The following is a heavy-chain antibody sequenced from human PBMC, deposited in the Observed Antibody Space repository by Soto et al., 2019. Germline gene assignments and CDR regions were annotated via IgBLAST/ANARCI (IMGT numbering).Heavy chain of an antibody. D-gene: IGHD2-15*01. CDR2: INPNSGGT. V-gene: IGHV1-2*02. CDR3: AREVGYCSGGSCGYYYGMDV. CDR1: GYTFTGYY. J-gene: IGHJ6*02. Sequence: QVQLVQSGAEVKKPGASVKVSCKASGYTFTGYYMHWVRQAPGQGLEWMGWINPNSGGTNYAQKFQGRVTLTRDTSISTAYMELSRLRSDDTAVYYCAREVGYCSGGSCGYYYGMDVWGQGTTVTVCS.